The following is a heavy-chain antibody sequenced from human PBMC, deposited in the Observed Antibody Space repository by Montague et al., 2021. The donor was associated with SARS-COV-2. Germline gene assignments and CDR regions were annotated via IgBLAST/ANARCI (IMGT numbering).Heavy chain of an antibody. V-gene: IGHV4-59*01. Sequence: SETLSLTCTVSGGSITSYYWTWIRQPPGKGLEWVGRIHYSGSTNYNPSLKSRVTISVDTSKNQFSLKLSSVTAADTAVYYCARTGLGAYDILTGYTVNAFDMWGQGTMVTVSS. J-gene: IGHJ3*02. D-gene: IGHD3-9*01. CDR2: IHYSGST. CDR1: GGSITSYY. CDR3: ARTGLGAYDILTGYTVNAFDM.